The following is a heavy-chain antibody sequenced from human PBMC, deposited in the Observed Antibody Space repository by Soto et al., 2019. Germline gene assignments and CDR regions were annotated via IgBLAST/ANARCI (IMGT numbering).Heavy chain of an antibody. V-gene: IGHV4-59*01. Sequence: SETLSLTCAVSGFSIRNYYWSWMRQSPGRGLEWIGYNHYSGGTNYNPSLKSRVTISVDTSKNQFLLKLTSVTAADTAVYYCARAPGYYYMDVWGKGTTVT. CDR3: ARAPGYYYMDV. CDR2: NHYSGGT. CDR1: GFSIRNYY. J-gene: IGHJ6*03.